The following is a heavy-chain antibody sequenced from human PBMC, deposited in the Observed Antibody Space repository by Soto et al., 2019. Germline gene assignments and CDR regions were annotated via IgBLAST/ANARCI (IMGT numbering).Heavy chain of an antibody. J-gene: IGHJ6*02. V-gene: IGHV1-2*04. CDR1: GHTFTDYY. D-gene: IGHD2-21*02. CDR3: ARFSLGIEYCGGDCSSVSRYGMDV. CDR2: INPNSGGT. Sequence: ASVKVSCKASGHTFTDYYIHWVRQAPGQGLEWMGWINPNSGGTNYAQKFQGWVTMTRDTSISTAYMKLSKMRSDDTAVYYCARFSLGIEYCGGDCSSVSRYGMDVWG.